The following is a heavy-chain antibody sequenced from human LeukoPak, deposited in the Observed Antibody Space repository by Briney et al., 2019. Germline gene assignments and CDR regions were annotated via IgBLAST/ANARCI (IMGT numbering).Heavy chain of an antibody. Sequence: TSETLSLTCTVSGHSLSRFYWTWVPHPPGKGLVYPAYIFYLGPTNYNPSFKSRVAMSVDTSKNQVSLKLNSVTAADTAVYYCARLPPSGSPQSDAFDIWGQGTMVTVSS. CDR3: ARLPPSGSPQSDAFDI. CDR2: IFYLGPT. J-gene: IGHJ3*02. CDR1: GHSLSRFY. D-gene: IGHD3-10*01. V-gene: IGHV4-59*01.